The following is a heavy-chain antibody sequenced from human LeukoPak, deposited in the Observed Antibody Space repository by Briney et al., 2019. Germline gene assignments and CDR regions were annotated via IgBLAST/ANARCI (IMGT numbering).Heavy chain of an antibody. J-gene: IGHJ5*02. CDR2: ISYDGSNK. V-gene: IGHV3-30*18. CDR3: AKGGMLTPTNWFDP. CDR1: GFTFSSYG. Sequence: GGSLRLSCAASGFTFSSYGMHWVRQAPGKGLEWVAVISYDGSNKYYAGSVKGRFTISRDNSKNTLYLQMNSLRAEDTAVYYCAKGGMLTPTNWFDPWGQGTLVTVSS. D-gene: IGHD3-16*01.